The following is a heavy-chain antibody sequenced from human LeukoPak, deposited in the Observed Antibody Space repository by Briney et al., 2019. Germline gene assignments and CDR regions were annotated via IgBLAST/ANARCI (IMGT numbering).Heavy chain of an antibody. CDR3: ARLGKTTVTTLAIDY. CDR2: IYYSGNT. CDR1: GGSISSYY. Sequence: SETLSLTCTVSGGSISSYYWGWIRQPPGKGLEWIGSIYYSGNTHYNPSLESRVTISVDMSKNQFSLMLTSVTAADTAVYYCARLGKTTVTTLAIDYWGQGTLVTVSS. D-gene: IGHD4-17*01. J-gene: IGHJ4*02. V-gene: IGHV4-39*01.